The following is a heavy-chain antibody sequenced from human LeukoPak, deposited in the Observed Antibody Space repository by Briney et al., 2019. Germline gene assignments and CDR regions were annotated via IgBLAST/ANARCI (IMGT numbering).Heavy chain of an antibody. V-gene: IGHV1-69*04. CDR2: IIPILGIA. CDR1: GGTFSSYA. CDR3: AASIEIYYFDY. Sequence: KVSCKASGGTFSSYAISWVRQAPGQGLEWMGRIIPILGIANYAQKFQGRVTITADKSTSTAYMELSSLRSEDTAVYYCAASIEIYYFDYWGQGTLVTVSS. J-gene: IGHJ4*02. D-gene: IGHD5-24*01.